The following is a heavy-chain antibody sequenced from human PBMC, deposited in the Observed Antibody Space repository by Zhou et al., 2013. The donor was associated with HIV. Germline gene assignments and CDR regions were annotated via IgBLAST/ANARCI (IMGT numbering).Heavy chain of an antibody. CDR1: GGTFSSYA. V-gene: IGHV1-69*04. J-gene: IGHJ6*03. Sequence: QVQLVQSGAEVKKPGSSVKVSCKASGGTFSSYAISWVRQAPGQGLEWMGRIIPILGIANYAQKFQGRVTITADKSTSTAYMELSSLRSEDTAVYYCARQSLSDIVATIPGGSYRPDHYMDVWGKGDHGHRLL. CDR3: ARQSLSDIVATIPGGSYRPDHYMDV. CDR2: IIPILGIA. D-gene: IGHD5-12*01.